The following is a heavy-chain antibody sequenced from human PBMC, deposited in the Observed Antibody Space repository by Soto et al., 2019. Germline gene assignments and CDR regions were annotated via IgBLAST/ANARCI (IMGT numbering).Heavy chain of an antibody. CDR3: ARSGEAYYYDSSAYYSGY. V-gene: IGHV1-69*02. D-gene: IGHD3-22*01. CDR2: IIPILGIA. J-gene: IGHJ4*02. CDR1: GGTFSSYT. Sequence: SVKVSCKASGGTFSSYTINWVRQAPGQGLEWLGRIIPILGIANYAQKFQGRVTITADKSTSTAYMELSSLRSEDTAVYYCARSGEAYYYDSSAYYSGYWGQGTQVTVSS.